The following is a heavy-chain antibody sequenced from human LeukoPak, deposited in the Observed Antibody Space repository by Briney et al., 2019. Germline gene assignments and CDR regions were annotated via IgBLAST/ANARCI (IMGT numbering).Heavy chain of an antibody. D-gene: IGHD3-10*01. CDR3: ARDPGYYYGSGSTFDY. Sequence: GGSLRLSCAASGFTFSSYWMSWVRQAPGKGLEWVSSISSSSSYIYYADSVKGRFTISRDNAKNSLYLQMNSLRAEDTAVYYCARDPGYYYGSGSTFDYWGQGTLVTVSS. CDR1: GFTFSSYW. J-gene: IGHJ4*02. CDR2: ISSSSSYI. V-gene: IGHV3-21*01.